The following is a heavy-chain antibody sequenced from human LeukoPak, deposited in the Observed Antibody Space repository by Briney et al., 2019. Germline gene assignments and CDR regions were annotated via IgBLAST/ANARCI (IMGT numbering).Heavy chain of an antibody. J-gene: IGHJ4*02. D-gene: IGHD1-26*01. CDR2: IYYSGST. V-gene: IGHV4-59*01. CDR1: GGSISSYY. Sequence: EPSETLSLTCTVSGGSISSYYWSWIRQPPGKGLEWIGYIYYSGSTDYNPSLKSRVTISVDTSKNQFSLNLSSVTAAGTAVYYCARAGTYSGSYRFDYWGQGTLVTVSS. CDR3: ARAGTYSGSYRFDY.